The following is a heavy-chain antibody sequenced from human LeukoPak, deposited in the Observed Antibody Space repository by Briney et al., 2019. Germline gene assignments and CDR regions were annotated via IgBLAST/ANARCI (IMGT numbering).Heavy chain of an antibody. Sequence: PSETLSLTCAVYGGSFSGYYWSWIRQPPGKGLEWIGEINHSGSTNYNPSLKSRVTISVDTSKNQFSLKLSSVTAADTAVYYCARDQVGPTRDDAFDIWGQATMVTVSS. V-gene: IGHV4-34*01. D-gene: IGHD1-26*01. CDR3: ARDQVGPTRDDAFDI. CDR1: GGSFSGYY. J-gene: IGHJ3*02. CDR2: INHSGST.